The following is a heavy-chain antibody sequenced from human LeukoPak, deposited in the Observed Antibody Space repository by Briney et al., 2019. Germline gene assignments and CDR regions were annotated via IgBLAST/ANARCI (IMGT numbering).Heavy chain of an antibody. V-gene: IGHV4-39*07. CDR2: IYYSGST. Sequence: SETLSLTCTVSGGSIGSSSYHWGWIRQPPGKGLEWIGSIYYSGSTYYNPSLKSRVTISVDTSKSQFSLKLSSVTAADTAVYYCARGAYYYDSSGYAYFDSWGQGTLVTVSS. J-gene: IGHJ4*02. CDR3: ARGAYYYDSSGYAYFDS. CDR1: GGSIGSSSYH. D-gene: IGHD3-22*01.